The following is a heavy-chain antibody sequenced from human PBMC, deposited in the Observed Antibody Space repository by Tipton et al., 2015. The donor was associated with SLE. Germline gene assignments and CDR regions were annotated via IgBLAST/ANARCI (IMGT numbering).Heavy chain of an antibody. V-gene: IGHV4-61*01. CDR1: GDSASSSSHY. CDR3: ARRRTTIFFPSGDMDV. D-gene: IGHD3-3*01. J-gene: IGHJ6*03. CDR2: VHYSGT. Sequence: TLSLTCAVSGDSASSSSHYWTWIRQPPGKGLEWIGYVHYSGTKYNPALQSRVTISVDASKNQFSLELDSVTAADTSVYYCARRRTTIFFPSGDMDVWGKGTAVTVSS.